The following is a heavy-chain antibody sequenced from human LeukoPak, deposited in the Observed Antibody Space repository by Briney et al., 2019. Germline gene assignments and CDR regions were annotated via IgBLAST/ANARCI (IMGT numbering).Heavy chain of an antibody. CDR2: ISSSSSYI. CDR3: ARDRIYSGSYNEFDY. J-gene: IGHJ4*02. CDR1: GFTFSSYS. D-gene: IGHD1-26*01. V-gene: IGHV3-21*01. Sequence: GGSLRLSCAASGFTFSSYSMNWVRQAPGKGLEWVSSISSSSSYIYYADSVKGRFTISRDNAKNSLYLQMNSLRAEDAAVYYCARDRIYSGSYNEFDYWGQGTLVTVSS.